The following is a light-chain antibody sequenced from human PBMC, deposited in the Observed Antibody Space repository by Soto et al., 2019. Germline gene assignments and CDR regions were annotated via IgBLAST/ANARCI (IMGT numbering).Light chain of an antibody. Sequence: EIVLTQSPATLSLSPGERATLFCRANQSVSTNLAWYQQKIGQPPRLLIYDTSIRATGIPARFSGSGSGTDFTLTISSLEPEDFAVYYCQQRYSWPPITFGQGTRLEIK. J-gene: IGKJ5*01. V-gene: IGKV3-11*01. CDR1: QSVSTN. CDR3: QQRYSWPPIT. CDR2: DTS.